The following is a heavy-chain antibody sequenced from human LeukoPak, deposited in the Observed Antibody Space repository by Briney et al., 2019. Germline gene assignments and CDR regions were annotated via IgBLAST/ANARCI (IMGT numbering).Heavy chain of an antibody. CDR1: GYTFTNYW. CDR3: AIFDFLFGEIDNWFDP. V-gene: IGHV5-51*01. Sequence: GESLKISCKASGYTFTNYWIGWVRQMPGKGLEWIGTIYPGDSDTRYSPSFQGQVTISADKSISTAYLQWSSLRASDTAIYYCAIFDFLFGEIDNWFDPWGQGTQVTVSS. CDR2: IYPGDSDT. D-gene: IGHD3-16*01. J-gene: IGHJ5*02.